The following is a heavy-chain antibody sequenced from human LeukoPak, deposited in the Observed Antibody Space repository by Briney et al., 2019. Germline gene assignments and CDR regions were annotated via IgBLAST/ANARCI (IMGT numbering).Heavy chain of an antibody. J-gene: IGHJ6*03. D-gene: IGHD4-11*01. V-gene: IGHV1-69*01. CDR3: ARGGYSNYVNYYMDV. Sequence: ASVKVSCKASGGTFSSYAISWVRQAPGQGLEWMGGIIPIFGTANYAQKFQGRVTITADESTSTAYMELSSLRSEDTAVYYCARGGYSNYVNYYMDVWGKGTTVTVSS. CDR2: IIPIFGTA. CDR1: GGTFSSYA.